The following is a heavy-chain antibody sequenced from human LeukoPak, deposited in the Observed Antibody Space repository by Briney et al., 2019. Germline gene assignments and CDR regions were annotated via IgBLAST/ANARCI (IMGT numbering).Heavy chain of an antibody. V-gene: IGHV3-30*18. Sequence: GRSPRLSCAAFGFTFSSYGMHWVRQAPGKGLEWVAVILYDGDNKYYADSVQGRFTTSRDNSKNTLYLQMNSLRAEDTAVYYCAKAGSGSYLSWFDPWGQGTLVTVSS. D-gene: IGHD1-26*01. CDR2: ILYDGDNK. J-gene: IGHJ5*02. CDR3: AKAGSGSYLSWFDP. CDR1: GFTFSSYG.